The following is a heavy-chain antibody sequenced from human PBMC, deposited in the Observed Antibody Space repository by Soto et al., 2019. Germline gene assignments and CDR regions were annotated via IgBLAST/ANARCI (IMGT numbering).Heavy chain of an antibody. Sequence: GPSVKVSCKASGYTFTSYGISWVRQAPGQGLEWMGWISAYNGNTNYAQKLQGRVTMTTDTSTSTAYMELRSLRSDDTAVYYCARVLGYCSGGSCYPDYWGQGTLVTVSS. V-gene: IGHV1-18*01. CDR3: ARVLGYCSGGSCYPDY. J-gene: IGHJ4*02. D-gene: IGHD2-15*01. CDR2: ISAYNGNT. CDR1: GYTFTSYG.